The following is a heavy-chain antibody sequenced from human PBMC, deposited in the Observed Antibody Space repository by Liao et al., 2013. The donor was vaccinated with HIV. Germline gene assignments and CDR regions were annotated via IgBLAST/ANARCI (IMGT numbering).Heavy chain of an antibody. CDR1: GSSQISGGFS. CDR3: ARGGGKYLYDALYI. Sequence: GSSQISGGFSWSWIRQPPGKGLEWIGYIYQSGKTFYNPSLKSRVTISLDTSKNHFSLNLTSVTAADTAVYYCARGGGKYLYDALYIWGRRDDWSPSL. V-gene: IGHV4-30-2*01. D-gene: IGHD1-26*01. CDR2: IYQSGKT. J-gene: IGHJ3*02.